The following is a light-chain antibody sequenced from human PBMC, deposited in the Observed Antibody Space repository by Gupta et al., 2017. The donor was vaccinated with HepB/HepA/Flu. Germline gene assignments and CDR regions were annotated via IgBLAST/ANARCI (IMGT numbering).Light chain of an antibody. CDR2: KNK. V-gene: IGLV1-44*01. CDR3: ATLDSSGNGLV. CDR1: NSNVGSHA. J-gene: IGLJ3*02. Sequence: QSVLTQTPSASGTPGQRGTISWSGSNSNVGSHAVNWYQQVPGTAPKFPIHKNKERPQGVPDRFSASKSATSASLATPALRAEEEADYYCATLDSSGNGLVFGGGTKLTVL.